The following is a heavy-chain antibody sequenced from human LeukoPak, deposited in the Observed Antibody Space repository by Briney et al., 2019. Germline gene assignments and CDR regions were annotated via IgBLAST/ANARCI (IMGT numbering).Heavy chain of an antibody. D-gene: IGHD3-3*01. J-gene: IGHJ4*02. CDR2: IYYSGST. CDR3: ARTGYYDFWSGYLTLFDY. V-gene: IGHV4-59*01. CDR1: GGSISSYY. Sequence: PSGTLSLTCTVSGGSISSYYWSWIRQPPGKGLEWIGYIYYSGSTNYNPSLKSRVTISVDTSKNQFSLKLSSVTAADTAVYYCARTGYYDFWSGYLTLFDYWGQGTLVTVSS.